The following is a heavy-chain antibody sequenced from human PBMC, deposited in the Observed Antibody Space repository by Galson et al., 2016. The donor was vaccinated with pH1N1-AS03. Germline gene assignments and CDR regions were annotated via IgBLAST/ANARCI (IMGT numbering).Heavy chain of an antibody. J-gene: IGHJ5*02. D-gene: IGHD4-17*01. CDR1: GFTFTSHV. CDR3: AHFLYGDYATWFDP. CDR2: ISNHGAAT. V-gene: IGHV3-23*01. Sequence: SLRLSCAASGFTFTSHVMSWVRQAPGMGLEWVSSISNHGAATYYADSVKGRFTISRDNSKNTLFLLMNSLRAEDTATYYCAHFLYGDYATWFDPWGQGTLVTVSS.